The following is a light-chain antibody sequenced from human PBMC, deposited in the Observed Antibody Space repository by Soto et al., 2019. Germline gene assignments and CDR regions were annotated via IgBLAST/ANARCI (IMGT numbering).Light chain of an antibody. V-gene: IGKV1-12*01. CDR1: QGIGSW. J-gene: IGKJ2*01. Sequence: DIQMTQSPSSVSASVGDRVTFTCRASQGIGSWLAWYQQKPGKAPKLLIYSTSSLQSGVPSRFSGSGYGTHFTLTISSLQPEDFATYYCQQANTFPYTFGQGTKLEIK. CDR2: STS. CDR3: QQANTFPYT.